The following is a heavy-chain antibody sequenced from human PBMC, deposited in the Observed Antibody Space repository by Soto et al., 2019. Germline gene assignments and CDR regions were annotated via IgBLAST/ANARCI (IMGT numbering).Heavy chain of an antibody. J-gene: IGHJ5*01. CDR3: ARDRAARDWFDS. D-gene: IGHD6-25*01. CDR2: ITGSGSII. CDR1: GFTFSSYE. Sequence: GGSLRLSCAASGFTFSSYEMNWVRQAPGKGLEWVSYITGSGSIIHYADSVKGRFTISRDNSRNSLYLQMNSLRDEDTAVYYCARDRAARDWFDSWGQGTLVTVSS. V-gene: IGHV3-48*03.